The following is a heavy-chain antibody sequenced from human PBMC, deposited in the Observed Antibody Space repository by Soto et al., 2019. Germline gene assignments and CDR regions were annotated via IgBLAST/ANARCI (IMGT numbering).Heavy chain of an antibody. CDR3: AKEIFGYGDYSYYYGMYV. J-gene: IGHJ6*02. D-gene: IGHD4-17*01. CDR1: GFTFSSYG. CDR2: ISYDGSNK. Sequence: GGSLRLSCAASGFTFSSYGMHWVRQAPGKGLEWVAVISYDGSNKYYADSVQGRLTISRDNSKNTLYLQMNSLRAEDTAAYYCAKEIFGYGDYSYYYGMYVWGQGTTVTVSS. V-gene: IGHV3-30*18.